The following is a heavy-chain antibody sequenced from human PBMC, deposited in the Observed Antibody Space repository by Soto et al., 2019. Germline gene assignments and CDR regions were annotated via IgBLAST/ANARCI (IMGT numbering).Heavy chain of an antibody. CDR2: IKNDGSST. J-gene: IGHJ5*02. Sequence: EVQLVESGGGLVQPGGSLRLSCAASGFTFSSPWMHWVRQVPGKGLVWVSRIKNDGSSTGYADSVKGRFTISRDNAKNTLYLQMNSLRAEDTAVYYCARSDWFDPWGQGTLVTVSS. V-gene: IGHV3-74*01. CDR1: GFTFSSPW. CDR3: ARSDWFDP.